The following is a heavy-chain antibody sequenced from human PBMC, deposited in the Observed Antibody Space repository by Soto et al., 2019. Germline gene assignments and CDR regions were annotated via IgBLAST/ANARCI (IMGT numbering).Heavy chain of an antibody. D-gene: IGHD2-2*01. V-gene: IGHV4-4*02. J-gene: IGHJ6*02. CDR1: GGSISSSNW. CDR3: ARDIFPDCSSTSCPFYGMDV. Sequence: KPSETLSLTCAVSGGSISSSNWWSWVRQPPGKGLEWIGEIYHSGSTNYNPSLKSRVTISVDKSKNQFSLKLSSVTAADTAVYYCARDIFPDCSSTSCPFYGMDVWGQGTTVTVSS. CDR2: IYHSGST.